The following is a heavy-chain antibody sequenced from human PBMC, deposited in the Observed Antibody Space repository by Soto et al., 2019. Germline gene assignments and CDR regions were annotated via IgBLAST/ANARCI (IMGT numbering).Heavy chain of an antibody. V-gene: IGHV3-33*01. D-gene: IGHD1-26*01. CDR3: ARDLGSYYGGGYYYGMDV. J-gene: IGHJ6*02. Sequence: QVQLVESGGGVVQPGRSLRLSCAASGFTFSSYGMHWVRQAPGKGLEWLAVIWYDGSNKYYADSVKGRFTISRDNSKNTLYLQMNSLRAEYPAVYYCARDLGSYYGGGYYYGMDVWGQGTTVTVSS. CDR1: GFTFSSYG. CDR2: IWYDGSNK.